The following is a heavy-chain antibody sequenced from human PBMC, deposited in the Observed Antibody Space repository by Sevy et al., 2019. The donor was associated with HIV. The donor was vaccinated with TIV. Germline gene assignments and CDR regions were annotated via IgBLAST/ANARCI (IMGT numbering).Heavy chain of an antibody. V-gene: IGHV1-24*01. CDR3: ATAASSSWDFDY. CDR2: FDPEDGET. D-gene: IGHD6-13*01. CDR1: GYTLTELS. Sequence: ASVKVSCKVSGYTLTELSMHWVRQARGKGLEWMGGFDPEDGETIYAQKFQGRVTMTEDTSTDTAYMELSSLRSEDTAVYYCATAASSSWDFDYWGQGTLVTVSS. J-gene: IGHJ4*02.